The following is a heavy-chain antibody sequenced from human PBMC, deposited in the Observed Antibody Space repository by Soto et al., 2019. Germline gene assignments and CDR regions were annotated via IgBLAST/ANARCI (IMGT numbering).Heavy chain of an antibody. CDR1: GYSFTSYW. J-gene: IGHJ6*02. CDR3: ARQDCSGGSCYGEKGYWYYYGMDV. D-gene: IGHD2-15*01. V-gene: IGHV5-51*01. CDR2: IYPGDSDT. Sequence: PGESLKISCKGSGYSFTSYWIGWVRQMPGKGLEWMGIIYPGDSDTRYSPSFQGQVTISADKSISTAYLQWSSLKASDTAMYYCARQDCSGGSCYGEKGYWYYYGMDVWGQGTTVTVSS.